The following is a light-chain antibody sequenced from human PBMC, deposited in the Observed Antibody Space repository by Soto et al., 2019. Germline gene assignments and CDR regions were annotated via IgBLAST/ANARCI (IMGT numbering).Light chain of an antibody. J-gene: IGKJ5*01. CDR3: QQLNSFPLT. Sequence: VVLTAFPGPPSLSPRERAPLSFKASQSVSSSDLAWYQQKPGQAPRLLISGASGRATGIPDRFSASGSGTDFTLTISRLEPEDFATYYCQQLNSFPLTFGQGTRLEIK. CDR1: QSVSSSD. CDR2: GAS. V-gene: IGKV3-20*01.